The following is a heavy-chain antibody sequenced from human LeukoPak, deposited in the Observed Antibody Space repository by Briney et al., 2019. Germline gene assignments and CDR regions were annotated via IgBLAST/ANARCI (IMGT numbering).Heavy chain of an antibody. D-gene: IGHD3-10*01. CDR3: AKLVLDYYGSGYPADY. V-gene: IGHV3-30*02. J-gene: IGHJ4*02. CDR1: GFTFSSYG. CDR2: IRYDGSNK. Sequence: PGGSLRLSCAASGFTFSSYGMHWVRQAPGKGLEWVAFIRYDGSNKYYADSVKGRFTISRDNSKNTLYLQMNSLRAEDTAVYYCAKLVLDYYGSGYPADYWGQGTLVTVSS.